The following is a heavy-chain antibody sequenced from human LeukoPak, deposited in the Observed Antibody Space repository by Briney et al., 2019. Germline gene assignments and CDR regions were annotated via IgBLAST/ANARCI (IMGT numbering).Heavy chain of an antibody. J-gene: IGHJ5*02. CDR2: IYYSGST. CDR1: GGSISSYY. V-gene: IGHV4-59*01. D-gene: IGHD3-10*01. CDR3: TRDSYYGSGSYQGALDP. Sequence: PSETLSLTCTASGGSISSYYWSWIRQPPGKGLEWIGYIYYSGSTNYNPSLKSRVTISVDTSKNQFSLKLSSVTAADTAVYYCTRDSYYGSGSYQGALDPCGQGTLVTVSS.